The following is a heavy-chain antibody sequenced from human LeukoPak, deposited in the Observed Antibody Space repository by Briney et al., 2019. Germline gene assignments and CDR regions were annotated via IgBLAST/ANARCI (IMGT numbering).Heavy chain of an antibody. Sequence: GSLRLSCAASGFSFNNYGVQWVRQAPGKGLEWVAFIRYAGSHKYYADSVKGRFTISTDTSKSTLYLQMNSLRVEDTAVYYCAKDWLEYQMVSTSPGDYWGQGTLVTVSS. V-gene: IGHV3-30*02. CDR1: GFSFNNYG. J-gene: IGHJ4*02. CDR3: AKDWLEYQMVSTSPGDY. D-gene: IGHD2/OR15-2a*01. CDR2: IRYAGSHK.